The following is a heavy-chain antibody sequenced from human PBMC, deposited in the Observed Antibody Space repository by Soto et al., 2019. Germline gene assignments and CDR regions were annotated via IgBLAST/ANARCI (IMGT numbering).Heavy chain of an antibody. CDR2: IYYSGTT. D-gene: IGHD5-18*01. Sequence: SETLSLTCTVSGDSITSNSYFWAWIRQPPGKGLEWIGSIYYSGTTYYNPSLKSRVTISVDTSKNQFSLKLSSVTAADTAVYYCAKRGYSYGWYVFDYWGQGTLVTVSS. CDR1: GDSITSNSYF. CDR3: AKRGYSYGWYVFDY. V-gene: IGHV4-39*07. J-gene: IGHJ4*02.